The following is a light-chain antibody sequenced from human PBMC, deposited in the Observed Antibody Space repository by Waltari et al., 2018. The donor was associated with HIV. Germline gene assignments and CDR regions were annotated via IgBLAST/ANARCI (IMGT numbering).Light chain of an antibody. Sequence: QSALTQPASVSGSPGQSITIPCTGTNSDVGSYNLVSWYQQHPGKAPKLMLYEGSKRTSGVSNRFSGSKSGNAASLTICGLQAEDEADYYCCSYAGSNTFIFGTGTKVTVL. V-gene: IGLV2-23*03. CDR1: NSDVGSYNL. CDR2: EGS. J-gene: IGLJ1*01. CDR3: CSYAGSNTFI.